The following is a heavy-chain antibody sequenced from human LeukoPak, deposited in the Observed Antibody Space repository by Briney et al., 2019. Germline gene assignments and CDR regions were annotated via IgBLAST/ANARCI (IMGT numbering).Heavy chain of an antibody. D-gene: IGHD5-18*01. CDR2: INHSGST. CDR1: GGSISSYY. J-gene: IGHJ4*02. Sequence: SETLSLTCTVSGGSISSYYWSWIRQPPGKGLEWIGEINHSGSTNYNPSLKSRVTISVDTSKNQFSLKLSSVTAADTAVYYCARVRIQLWLRRNYFDYWGQGTLVTVSS. V-gene: IGHV4-34*01. CDR3: ARVRIQLWLRRNYFDY.